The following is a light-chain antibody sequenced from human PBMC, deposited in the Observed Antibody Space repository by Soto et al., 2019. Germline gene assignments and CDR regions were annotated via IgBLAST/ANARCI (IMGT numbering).Light chain of an antibody. CDR2: DAS. J-gene: IGKJ2*01. Sequence: EIVLTQSPATLSLSPGERATLSCRASQSVNSNLAWYQQKPGQAPRLLIFDASNRATGIPARFSGSGSGTDFTLTISSLEPEDFALYYCQQRSNCPPYTFGQGTKLDIK. CDR3: QQRSNCPPYT. CDR1: QSVNSN. V-gene: IGKV3-11*01.